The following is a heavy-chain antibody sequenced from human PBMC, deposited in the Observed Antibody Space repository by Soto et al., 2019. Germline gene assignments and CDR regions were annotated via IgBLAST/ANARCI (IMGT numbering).Heavy chain of an antibody. CDR2: IIPIFGTA. Sequence: QVQLVQSGAEVKKPGTSVKVSCKASGGTFSSYAISWVRQAPGQGLAWMGGIIPIFGTANYAQKFQGRVTITADESTSTAYMELSSLRSEDTAVYYCADKEPGGIHDYGYYFDYWGQGTLVTVSS. CDR1: GGTFSSYA. J-gene: IGHJ4*02. V-gene: IGHV1-69*01. CDR3: ADKEPGGIHDYGYYFDY. D-gene: IGHD4-17*01.